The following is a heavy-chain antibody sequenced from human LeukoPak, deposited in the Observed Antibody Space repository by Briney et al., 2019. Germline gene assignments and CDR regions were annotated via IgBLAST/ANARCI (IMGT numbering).Heavy chain of an antibody. Sequence: GGSLRLSCAASGFTFSDYYMSWIRQAPGKGLGWVSYISSSGSTIYYADSAKGRFTISRDNAKNSLYLQMNSLRAEDTAVYYCAREARVGATDYWGQGTLVTVSS. D-gene: IGHD1-26*01. CDR2: ISSSGSTI. J-gene: IGHJ4*02. CDR3: AREARVGATDY. CDR1: GFTFSDYY. V-gene: IGHV3-11*04.